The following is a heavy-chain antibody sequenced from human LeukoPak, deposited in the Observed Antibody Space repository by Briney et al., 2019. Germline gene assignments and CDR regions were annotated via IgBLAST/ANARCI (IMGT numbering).Heavy chain of an antibody. CDR2: IYYTGNT. D-gene: IGHD5-24*01. CDR1: GDSLTGYY. CDR3: ARLGKARWLQLRAIFDY. Sequence: PSETLSLTCTVSGDSLTGYYWGRIRQPPGKGLEWIGNIYYTGNTYYNPSLKSRVTISVDTSKNQFSLKLSSVTAADTAVYYCARLGKARWLQLRAIFDYWGQGTLVTVSS. V-gene: IGHV4-39*07. J-gene: IGHJ4*02.